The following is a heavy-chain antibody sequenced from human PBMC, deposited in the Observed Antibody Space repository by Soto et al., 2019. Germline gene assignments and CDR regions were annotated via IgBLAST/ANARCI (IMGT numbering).Heavy chain of an antibody. CDR2: MNPNSGNT. J-gene: IGHJ4*02. Sequence: QVQLVQSGAEVKKPGASVKVSCKASGYTFTSYDINWVRQATGQGLEWMGWMNPNSGNTGYAQKFQGRVTMTRNTXIXXXXXXXXXXRSEDTAVYXXAREKGGGSYLDYWGQGTLVTVSS. D-gene: IGHD1-26*01. CDR1: GYTFTSYD. CDR3: AREKGGGSYLDY. V-gene: IGHV1-8*01.